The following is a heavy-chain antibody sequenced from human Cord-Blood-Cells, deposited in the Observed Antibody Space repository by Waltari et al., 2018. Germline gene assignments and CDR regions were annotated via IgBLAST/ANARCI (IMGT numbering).Heavy chain of an antibody. V-gene: IGHV4-34*01. CDR1: GGSFSGYS. J-gene: IGHJ4*02. CDR2: INHSVST. D-gene: IGHD3-3*01. CDR3: ARGDYDFWSGYYFDY. Sequence: QVQLQQWGAGLLKPSETLSLTCAVYGGSFSGYSWSWIRQPPGKGLEWIGEINHSVSTNYNPSLKSRVTISVDTSKNQFSLKLSSVTAADTAVYYCARGDYDFWSGYYFDYWGQGTLVTVSS.